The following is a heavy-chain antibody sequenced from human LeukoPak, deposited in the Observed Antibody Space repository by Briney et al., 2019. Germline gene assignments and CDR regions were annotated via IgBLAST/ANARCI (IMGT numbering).Heavy chain of an antibody. CDR2: IYNDGSST. CDR1: RFTFSNYW. Sequence: GGSLRLSCAASRFTFSNYWMHWVRQAPGKGLVWVSRIYNDGSSTSYADSVKGRFTISRDNAKSTLYLQMNSLRAEDTAVYYCARVGLAFDYWGQGTLVTVSS. J-gene: IGHJ4*02. D-gene: IGHD6-19*01. CDR3: ARVGLAFDY. V-gene: IGHV3-74*01.